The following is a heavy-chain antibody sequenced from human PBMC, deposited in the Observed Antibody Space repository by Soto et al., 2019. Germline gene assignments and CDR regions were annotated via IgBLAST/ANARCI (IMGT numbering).Heavy chain of an antibody. Sequence: HEHLVQSGAEVKRPGASLKVSCKASGYSFTGYYIHWVRQAPGQGLEWMGWINPDSGATNYAQNFQGRVTLISGTFIRTASMDLTSLTSDDTAVYYCARGDYGTGGYPFPYFDYWGQGTLVIVSS. CDR1: GYSFTGYY. D-gene: IGHD2-8*02. V-gene: IGHV1-2*02. CDR3: ARGDYGTGGYPFPYFDY. CDR2: INPDSGAT. J-gene: IGHJ4*02.